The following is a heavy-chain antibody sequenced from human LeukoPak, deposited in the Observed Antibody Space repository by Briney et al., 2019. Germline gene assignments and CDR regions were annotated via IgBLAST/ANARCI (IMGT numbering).Heavy chain of an antibody. CDR1: GFTFSSYA. V-gene: IGHV3-23*01. CDR3: ARGWFDIVVVPAAISSYDY. J-gene: IGHJ4*02. D-gene: IGHD2-2*02. Sequence: GGSLRLSCAASGFTFSSYAMSWVRQAPGKGLEWVSAISGSGGSTYYADFVKGRFTISRDNAKNSLYLQMNSLRAEDTAVYYCARGWFDIVVVPAAISSYDYWGQGTLVTVSS. CDR2: ISGSGGST.